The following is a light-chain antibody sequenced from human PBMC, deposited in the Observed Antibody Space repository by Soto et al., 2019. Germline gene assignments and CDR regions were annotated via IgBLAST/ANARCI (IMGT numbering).Light chain of an antibody. J-gene: IGLJ1*01. CDR2: DVT. CDR1: SSDVGGYNF. V-gene: IGLV2-11*01. Sequence: QSALTQPRSVSGSPGQSVTISCTGTSSDVGGYNFVSWYQHPPGKAPKLMLYDVTNRPSGVPDRFSGSKSDNTASLTISGLQAEDEADYYCCSYAGSDTYVLGTGTKLTVL. CDR3: CSYAGSDTYV.